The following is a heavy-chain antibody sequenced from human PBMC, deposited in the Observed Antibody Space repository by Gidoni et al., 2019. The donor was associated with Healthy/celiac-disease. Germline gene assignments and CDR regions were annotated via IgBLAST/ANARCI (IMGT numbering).Heavy chain of an antibody. V-gene: IGHV4-34*01. CDR1: GWSFSGYY. D-gene: IGHD6-6*01. Sequence: QVQLQQCGAGLLTPSETLSLTCAVYGWSFSGYYWSWIRQPPGKGLEWIGEINHSGSTNYNPSLKSRVTISVDTSKNQFSLKLSSVTAADTAVYYCARARATAARRGYFDYGGQGTLVTVSS. CDR2: INHSGST. J-gene: IGHJ4*02. CDR3: ARARATAARRGYFDY.